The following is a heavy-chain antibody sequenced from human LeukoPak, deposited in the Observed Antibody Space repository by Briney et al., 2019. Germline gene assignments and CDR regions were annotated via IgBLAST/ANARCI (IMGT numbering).Heavy chain of an antibody. Sequence: PGGSLRLSCAASGLTFSSHWMHWVRQAPGKGLVWVSRITNDGSSTTYADSVKGRFTISRDNAKNMLYLQVNSLRAEDTAVYYCAKGLPSGNSFDYWGQGTLVTVSS. J-gene: IGHJ4*02. V-gene: IGHV3-74*01. CDR1: GLTFSSHW. CDR2: ITNDGSST. CDR3: AKGLPSGNSFDY. D-gene: IGHD2-15*01.